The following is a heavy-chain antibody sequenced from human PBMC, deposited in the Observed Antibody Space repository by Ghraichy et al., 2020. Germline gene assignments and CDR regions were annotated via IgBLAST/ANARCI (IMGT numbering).Heavy chain of an antibody. CDR1: GGSFSGYY. CDR3: ARGLYCSGGSCDSRLFDY. J-gene: IGHJ4*02. D-gene: IGHD2-15*01. Sequence: SETLSLTCAVYGGSFSGYYWSWIRQPPGKGLEWIGEINHSGSTNYNPSLKSRVTISVDTSKNQFSLKLSSVTAADTAVYYCARGLYCSGGSCDSRLFDYWGQGTLVTVSS. CDR2: INHSGST. V-gene: IGHV4-34*01.